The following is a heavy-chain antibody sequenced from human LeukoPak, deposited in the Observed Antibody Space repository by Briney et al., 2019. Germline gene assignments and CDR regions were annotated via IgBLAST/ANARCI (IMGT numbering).Heavy chain of an antibody. CDR3: ARDPGPAAIY. Sequence: GGSLRLSCAASGFTFSSYSMNWVRQAPGKGLEWVSSISSSSSYIYYADSVKGRFTISRDNAKNSLYLRMNSLRAEDTAVYYCARDPGPAAIYWGQGTLVTVSS. CDR1: GFTFSSYS. CDR2: ISSSSSYI. D-gene: IGHD2-2*01. V-gene: IGHV3-21*01. J-gene: IGHJ4*02.